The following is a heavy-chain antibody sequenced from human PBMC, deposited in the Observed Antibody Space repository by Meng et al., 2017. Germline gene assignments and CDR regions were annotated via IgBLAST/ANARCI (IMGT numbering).Heavy chain of an antibody. J-gene: IGHJ4*02. CDR1: GYTFTSDG. CDR3: VLWFGELSFDY. CDR2: ISAYNGNT. Sequence: QVRLCHSGHEVQKPGAFVKVSCKASGYTFTSDGISWVRQAPGQGLEWMGWISAYNGNTNYAQKLQGRVTMTTDTSTSTAYMELRSLRSDDTAVYYCVLWFGELSFDYWGQGTLVTVSS. V-gene: IGHV1-18*01. D-gene: IGHD3-10*01.